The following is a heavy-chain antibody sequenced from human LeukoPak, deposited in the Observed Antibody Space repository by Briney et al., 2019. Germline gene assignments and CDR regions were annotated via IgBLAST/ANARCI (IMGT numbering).Heavy chain of an antibody. Sequence: GGSLRLSCAASGFTFSNYWMHWVRQAPEKGLVWVSRIHIDGSTTSYADSVKGRFTISRDNAKNTLYLQMNSLRAEDTAVFYCARGGYYFDYWGQGTLVTVSS. CDR2: IHIDGSTT. CDR1: GFTFSNYW. J-gene: IGHJ4*02. D-gene: IGHD3-22*01. V-gene: IGHV3-74*01. CDR3: ARGGYYFDY.